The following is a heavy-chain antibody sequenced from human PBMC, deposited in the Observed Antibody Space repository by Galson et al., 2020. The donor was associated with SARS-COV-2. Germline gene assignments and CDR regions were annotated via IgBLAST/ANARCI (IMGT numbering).Heavy chain of an antibody. J-gene: IGHJ4*02. D-gene: IGHD2-21*01. CDR2: ISYDGGNK. Sequence: GGSLRLSCAASAFTFSSYGMHWVRQAPGKGLEWVAIISYDGGNKHYADSVKGRFTISRDNPKNTLYLQMDSLRAEDTAVYYCAKPWGAFCVADCYVAYWGQGTLVTVSS. V-gene: IGHV3-30*18. CDR3: AKPWGAFCVADCYVAY. CDR1: AFTFSSYG.